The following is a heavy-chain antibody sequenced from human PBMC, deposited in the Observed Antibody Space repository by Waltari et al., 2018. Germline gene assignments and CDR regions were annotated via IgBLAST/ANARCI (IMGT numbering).Heavy chain of an antibody. Sequence: QVQLQESGPGLVKPSETLSLTCTVSGGSISSYYWSWIRQPPGKGLEWIGYIYYSGSTNYNPALKSRVTRSVDTSKNQFSLKLSSVTAADTAVYYCARDLAVSSSSWSPDYYYYGMDVWGQGTTVTVSS. D-gene: IGHD6-13*01. CDR2: IYYSGST. CDR3: ARDLAVSSSSWSPDYYYYGMDV. V-gene: IGHV4-59*01. J-gene: IGHJ6*02. CDR1: GGSISSYY.